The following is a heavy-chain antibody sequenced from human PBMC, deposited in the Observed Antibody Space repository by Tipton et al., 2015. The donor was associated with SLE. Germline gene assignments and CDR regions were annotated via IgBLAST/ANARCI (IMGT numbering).Heavy chain of an antibody. Sequence: SLRLSCAASGFTVSSNYMSWVRLAPGKGLEWVSVISSGGTTYYADSVKGRFTISRDNSKNTLYLQMNSLRAEDTAVYHCARDQMLFRTNYYGMDVWGQGPTVTVSS. J-gene: IGHJ6*02. CDR3: ARDQMLFRTNYYGMDV. V-gene: IGHV3-66*02. CDR2: ISSGGTT. D-gene: IGHD3/OR15-3a*01. CDR1: GFTVSSNY.